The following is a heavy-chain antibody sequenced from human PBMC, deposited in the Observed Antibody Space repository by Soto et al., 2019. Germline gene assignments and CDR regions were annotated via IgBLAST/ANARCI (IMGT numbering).Heavy chain of an antibody. Sequence: QITLKESGPSLVKPTQPLTLTCTFSGFSLRRTGEGVGWIRQPPGKALEWLSLIYWDDDKRYSPSLKSRLTITKDTSKNQVVLTLINMDPVDTATYYCALARYSNFDYWGQGTLVTVSS. J-gene: IGHJ4*02. CDR1: GFSLRRTGEG. CDR3: ALARYSNFDY. V-gene: IGHV2-5*02. CDR2: IYWDDDK. D-gene: IGHD4-4*01.